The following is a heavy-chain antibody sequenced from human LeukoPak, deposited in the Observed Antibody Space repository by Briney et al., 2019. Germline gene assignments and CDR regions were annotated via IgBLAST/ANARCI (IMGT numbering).Heavy chain of an antibody. V-gene: IGHV1-18*01. CDR3: ARDYCSGGSCYCYDYYGMDV. CDR1: GYTFTSYG. CDR2: ISAYNGNT. D-gene: IGHD2-15*01. J-gene: IGHJ6*02. Sequence: ASVKVSCKASGYTFTSYGIIWLRQAPGQGLEWMGWISAYNGNTNYAQKLQGRVAMTTDASTSTAYMELRSLRSDDTAVYYCARDYCSGGSCYCYDYYGMDVWGQGTTVTVSS.